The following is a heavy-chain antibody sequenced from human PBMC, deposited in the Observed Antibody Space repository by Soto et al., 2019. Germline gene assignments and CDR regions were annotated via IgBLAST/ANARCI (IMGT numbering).Heavy chain of an antibody. Sequence: EVQLLESGGGLVQPGGSLRLSCAASGFTFSSYGMTWVRQAPGKGLEWVSFSSATGAGTYYADSVKGRFTISRDNSKNQLYLQITSLRADDTAVYYCAKDRRAGGNYGFYSDFWGQGALVIVSS. CDR2: SSATGAGT. V-gene: IGHV3-23*01. J-gene: IGHJ4*02. D-gene: IGHD1-7*01. CDR3: AKDRRAGGNYGFYSDF. CDR1: GFTFSSYG.